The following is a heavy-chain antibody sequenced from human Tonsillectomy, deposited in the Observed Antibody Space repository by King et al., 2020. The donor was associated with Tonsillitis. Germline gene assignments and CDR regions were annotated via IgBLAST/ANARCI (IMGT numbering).Heavy chain of an antibody. CDR1: GGSISSSTYY. Sequence: QLQLQESGPGLVKPSETLSLTCTVSGGSISSSTYYWGWIRQPPGKGLEWIGSIYYSGSTYYNPSLKSRVTISVDTSKNQFSLKLSSVTAADTAVYYCASYASSGYKYYYYGMDVWGQGTTVTVSS. D-gene: IGHD3-22*01. J-gene: IGHJ6*02. CDR3: ASYASSGYKYYYYGMDV. V-gene: IGHV4-39*01. CDR2: IYYSGST.